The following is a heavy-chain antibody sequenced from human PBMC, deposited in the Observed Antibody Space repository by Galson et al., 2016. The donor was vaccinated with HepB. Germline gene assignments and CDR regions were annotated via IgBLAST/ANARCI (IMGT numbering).Heavy chain of an antibody. D-gene: IGHD6-25*01. V-gene: IGHV1-18*01. Sequence: SVKASCKASGYIFAIYGITWVREAPGQGLEWIGWISPSNGNAKYAQNLQGRVTMTTNTSTNTAYMELKSLEFDDTAVYYCSRGPDPAAYWGQGTLVTVSS. CDR1: GYIFAIYG. CDR3: SRGPDPAAY. CDR2: ISPSNGNA. J-gene: IGHJ4*02.